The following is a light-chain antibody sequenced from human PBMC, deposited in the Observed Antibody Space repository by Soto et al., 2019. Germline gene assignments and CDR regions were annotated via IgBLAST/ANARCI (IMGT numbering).Light chain of an antibody. CDR3: HQYGSSPLT. J-gene: IGKJ4*01. V-gene: IGKV3-20*01. Sequence: EIVLTQSPGTLSLSPGERATLSCRASQSVSSSYLAWYQQKPGQAPRLLIYGASSRATGIPDRFSGSGSGTDFTLTISRLEPEDFAVYYCHQYGSSPLTFGGGTKVDIK. CDR1: QSVSSSY. CDR2: GAS.